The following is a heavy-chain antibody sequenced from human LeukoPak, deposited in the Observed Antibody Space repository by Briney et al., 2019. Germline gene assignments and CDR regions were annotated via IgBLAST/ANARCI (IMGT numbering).Heavy chain of an antibody. D-gene: IGHD2-21*01. V-gene: IGHV3-20*04. Sequence: GSLRLSCAASGFNFDNYGMSWVRQAPGKGLERVSGINWNGGSTSYADSVKGRFTISRDNAKNSLYLQMNSLRAEDTALYYCARDHFRVVDAFDIWGQGTMVTVSS. CDR1: GFNFDNYG. J-gene: IGHJ3*02. CDR3: ARDHFRVVDAFDI. CDR2: INWNGGST.